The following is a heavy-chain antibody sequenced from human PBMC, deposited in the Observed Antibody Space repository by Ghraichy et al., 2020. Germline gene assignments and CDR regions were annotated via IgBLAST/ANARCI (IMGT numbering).Heavy chain of an antibody. Sequence: GGSLRLSCSASGFTFAAYAMSWVRQAPGKGLEWVSTISGSGGNTHYADSVKGRFTISRDNSKNTLYLQMKSLTAEDTAVYYCARDPGYCRTSTCYAVGGWFDPGGQGTLVTVSS. CDR1: GFTFAAYA. D-gene: IGHD2-2*01. J-gene: IGHJ5*02. CDR3: ARDPGYCRTSTCYAVGGWFDP. V-gene: IGHV3-23*01. CDR2: ISGSGGNT.